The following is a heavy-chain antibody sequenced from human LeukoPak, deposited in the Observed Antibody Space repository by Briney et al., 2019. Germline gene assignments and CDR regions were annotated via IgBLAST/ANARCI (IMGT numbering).Heavy chain of an antibody. CDR3: ARGVGYYYDSSGYSEVP. V-gene: IGHV3-48*01. CDR1: GFTFSSYS. J-gene: IGHJ5*02. D-gene: IGHD3-22*01. Sequence: PGGSLRLSCAASGFTFSSYSMNWVRQAPGKGPEWVSYISSSSSTIYYADSVKGRFTISRDNAKNSLYLQMNSLRAEDTAVYYCARGVGYYYDSSGYSEVPWGQGTLVTVSS. CDR2: ISSSSSTI.